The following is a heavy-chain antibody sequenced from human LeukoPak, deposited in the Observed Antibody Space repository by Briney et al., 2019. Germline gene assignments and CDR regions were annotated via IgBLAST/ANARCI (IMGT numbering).Heavy chain of an antibody. CDR2: IRYDGSNK. Sequence: GGSLRLSCAASGFTFSSYGMHWVRQAPGKGLEWVAFIRYDGSNKYYADSVKGRFTISRDNAKNSLYLQMNSLRAEDTAVYYCVSSGYTSSSRYFQHWGQGTLVTVSS. CDR1: GFTFSSYG. CDR3: VSSGYTSSSRYFQH. J-gene: IGHJ1*01. D-gene: IGHD3-22*01. V-gene: IGHV3-30*02.